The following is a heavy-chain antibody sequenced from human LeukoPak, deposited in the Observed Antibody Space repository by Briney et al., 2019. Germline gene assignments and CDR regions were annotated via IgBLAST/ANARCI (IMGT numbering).Heavy chain of an antibody. Sequence: ASETLSLTCTVSGGSISSYYWSWIRQPPGKGLEWIGYIYYRGSTNYNPSLKSRVTISVDTSKNQFSLKLSSVTAADTAVYYCARNRITIFGVGRFDYWGQGTLVTVSS. CDR3: ARNRITIFGVGRFDY. V-gene: IGHV4-59*01. CDR2: IYYRGST. J-gene: IGHJ4*02. CDR1: GGSISSYY. D-gene: IGHD3-3*01.